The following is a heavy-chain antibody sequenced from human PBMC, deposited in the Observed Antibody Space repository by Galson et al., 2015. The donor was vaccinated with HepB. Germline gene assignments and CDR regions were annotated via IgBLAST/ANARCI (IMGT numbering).Heavy chain of an antibody. V-gene: IGHV3-23*01. J-gene: IGHJ6*02. CDR3: AKGEYGDFLVRFYYGMDV. CDR2: ISGSGGST. Sequence: SLRLSCAASGFTFSSYAMSWVRQAPGKGLEWVSAISGSGGSTYHADSVKGRFTISRDNSKNTLYLQMNSLRAEDTAVYYCAKGEYGDFLVRFYYGMDVWGQGTTVTVSS. CDR1: GFTFSSYA. D-gene: IGHD4-17*01.